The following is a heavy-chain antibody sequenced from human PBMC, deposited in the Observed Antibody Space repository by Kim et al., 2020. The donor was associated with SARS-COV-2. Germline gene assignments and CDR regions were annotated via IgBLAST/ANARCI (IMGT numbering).Heavy chain of an antibody. CDR2: INSDGSST. Sequence: GGSLRLSCAASGFTFSSYWMHWVRQAPGKGLVWVSRINSDGSSTSYADSVKGRFTISRDNAKNTLYLQMNSLRAEDTAVYYCARAPGGSSGPYFDYWGQGTLVTVSS. CDR1: GFTFSSYW. V-gene: IGHV3-74*01. D-gene: IGHD3-22*01. J-gene: IGHJ4*02. CDR3: ARAPGGSSGPYFDY.